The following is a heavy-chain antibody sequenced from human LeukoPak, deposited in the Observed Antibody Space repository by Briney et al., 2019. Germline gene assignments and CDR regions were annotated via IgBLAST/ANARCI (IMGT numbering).Heavy chain of an antibody. CDR1: GASINTNSYS. CDR2: VYNSGNT. J-gene: IGHJ5*02. V-gene: IGHV4-39*07. CDR3: GRVLTRGGNHCFDR. D-gene: IGHD1-14*01. Sequence: SETLSLTCIVSGASINTNSYSWGWLRQPPGKGLEWIGTVYNSGNTYYKPSVTSRVTITMDTSKNQFSLKLNSVTAADTAISYWGRVLTRGGNHCFDRWGQGTLVIVSS.